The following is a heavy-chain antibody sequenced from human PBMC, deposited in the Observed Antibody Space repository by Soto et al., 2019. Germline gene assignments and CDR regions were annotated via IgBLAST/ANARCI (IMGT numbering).Heavy chain of an antibody. J-gene: IGHJ6*02. CDR1: GGSVSRNSYS. CDR2: VYSNDKT. V-gene: IGHV4-39*01. Sequence: QLQLQESGPGLVKPSETLSLTCTVSGGSVSRNSYSWGWVRQSPGKGLEWIATVYSNDKTYYNPSLLSRVTISVDTSKNEFSLRLNSVTGADTAVYYGERLNGYCVSTKCRGYYGMDVWGQGTTVTVSS. CDR3: ERLNGYCVSTKCRGYYGMDV. D-gene: IGHD2-2*03.